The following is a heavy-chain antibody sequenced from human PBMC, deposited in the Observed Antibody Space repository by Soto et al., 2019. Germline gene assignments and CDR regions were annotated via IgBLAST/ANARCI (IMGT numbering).Heavy chain of an antibody. CDR2: INPNSVGT. CDR3: ARVDIVVVPSGYYDGMDV. Sequence: QVQLVQSGAEVKTPGASVKVSCKASGYTFTGYYMHWVRQAPGQGLEWMGWINPNSVGTNYAQKFQGSVTMTRDTSISTAYMELSWLRSDDTAVYYWARVDIVVVPSGYYDGMDVWGQGSTVIVS. D-gene: IGHD2-2*01. J-gene: IGHJ6*02. V-gene: IGHV1-2*02. CDR1: GYTFTGYY.